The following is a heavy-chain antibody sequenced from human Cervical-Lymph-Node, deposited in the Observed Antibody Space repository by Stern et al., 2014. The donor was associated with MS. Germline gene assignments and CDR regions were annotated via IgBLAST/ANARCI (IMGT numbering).Heavy chain of an antibody. CDR3: ARDGPTNFVRSSLRF. CDR1: GYTFTRYG. V-gene: IGHV1-18*01. Sequence: QVQLVQSGAEVKKSGASVKVSCRTSGYTFTRYGISWVRQAPGQGLEWMGWISTYNGDTNYAQKFQGRVTMTTDTSTTTVYMELRTLRSDDTAVYYCARDGPTNFVRSSLRFWGQGTLVTVSS. J-gene: IGHJ4*02. D-gene: IGHD6-6*01. CDR2: ISTYNGDT.